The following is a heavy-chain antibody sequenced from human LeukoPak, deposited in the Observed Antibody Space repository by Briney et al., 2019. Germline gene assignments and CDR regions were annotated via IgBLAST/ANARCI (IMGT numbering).Heavy chain of an antibody. Sequence: GGSLRLSCAASGYTFSSYSMNWVRQAPGKGLEWVSYISSSSSTIYYADSVKGRFTISRDNAKNSLYLQMNSLRAEDTAVYYCARDTETYYCDSSGYDAFDTWGQGTMVTVSS. J-gene: IGHJ3*02. CDR2: ISSSSSTI. CDR3: ARDTETYYCDSSGYDAFDT. CDR1: GYTFSSYS. D-gene: IGHD3-22*01. V-gene: IGHV3-48*01.